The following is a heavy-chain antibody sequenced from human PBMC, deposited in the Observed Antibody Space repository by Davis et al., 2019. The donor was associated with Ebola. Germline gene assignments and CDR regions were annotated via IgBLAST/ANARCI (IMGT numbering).Heavy chain of an antibody. CDR3: ARAMVQGVPYYYGMDV. CDR2: INHSGST. V-gene: IGHV4-34*01. D-gene: IGHD3-10*01. Sequence: GSLRLSCAVYGGSFSGYYWSWIRQPPGQGLEWIGEINHSGSTNYNPSLKSRVTISVDTSKNQFSLKLSSVTAADTAVYYCARAMVQGVPYYYGMDVWGQGTTVTVSS. CDR1: GGSFSGYY. J-gene: IGHJ6*02.